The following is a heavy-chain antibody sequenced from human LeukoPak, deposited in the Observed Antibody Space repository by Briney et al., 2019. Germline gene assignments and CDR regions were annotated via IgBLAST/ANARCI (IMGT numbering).Heavy chain of an antibody. J-gene: IGHJ4*02. V-gene: IGHV4-38-2*02. CDR3: AREGLWVASIDY. CDR1: GYSISSGYY. D-gene: IGHD2-15*01. Sequence: SETLSLTCTVSGYSISSGYYWGWIRQPPGKGLEWIGSIYHSGSTYYNPSLKSRVTISVDTSKNQFSLKLSSVTAADTAVYYCAREGLWVASIDYWGQGTLVTVSS. CDR2: IYHSGST.